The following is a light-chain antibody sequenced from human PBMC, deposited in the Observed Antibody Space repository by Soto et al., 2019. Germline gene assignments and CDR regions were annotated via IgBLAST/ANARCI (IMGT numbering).Light chain of an antibody. Sequence: DSVMTQSPLSLPVTPGEPASISCRSSQSLLHSNGYNYLDWYLQKPGQSPQLLIYLGSNRASGVPDRFRGSGSGTDFKLKISRVEADEVGVYYCMQPLQSWTFGQGTKVELK. V-gene: IGKV2-28*01. CDR3: MQPLQSWT. J-gene: IGKJ1*01. CDR1: QSLLHSNGYNY. CDR2: LGS.